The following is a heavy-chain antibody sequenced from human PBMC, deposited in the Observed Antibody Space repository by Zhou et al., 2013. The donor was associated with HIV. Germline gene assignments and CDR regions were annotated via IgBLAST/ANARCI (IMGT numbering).Heavy chain of an antibody. Sequence: QVQLVQSGAEVKKPGASVKVSCKASGYTFTAYYIHWVRQAPGQGPEWMGWINPHSGGTSYAQKFQGRVTMTTDTSINTAYMDLTRLRSDDTAMYYCARVLGDTKNVVATIGGGLDNWGQGTLVTVSS. CDR1: GYTFTAYY. D-gene: IGHD2-21*02. CDR3: ARVLGDTKNVVATIGGGLDN. CDR2: INPHSGGT. V-gene: IGHV1-2*02. J-gene: IGHJ4*02.